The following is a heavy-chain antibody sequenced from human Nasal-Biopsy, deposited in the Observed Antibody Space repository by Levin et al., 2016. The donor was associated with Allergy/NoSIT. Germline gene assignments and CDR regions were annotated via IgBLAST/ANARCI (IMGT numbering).Heavy chain of an antibody. CDR2: ISTTSLEV. Sequence: GESLKISCAASGFPFGNYNMNWVRQAPGKGLEWVSFISTTSLEVYNSDSVKGRITISRDNSRSAVYLHMNNLRVEDTAVYYCARNLRTWNYEMYVFDVWGQGTVVTVSS. CDR1: GFPFGNYN. V-gene: IGHV3-21*06. D-gene: IGHD1-7*01. CDR3: ARNLRTWNYEMYVFDV. J-gene: IGHJ3*01.